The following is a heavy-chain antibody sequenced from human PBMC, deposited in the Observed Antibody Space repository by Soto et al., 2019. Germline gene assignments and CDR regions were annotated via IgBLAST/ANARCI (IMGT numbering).Heavy chain of an antibody. Sequence: PGGSLRLSCAASGFTFSSYAMHWVRQAPGKGLEWVAVIWYDGTDKYYADSLKGRFTISRDNSKNTLYLQMNSLRAEDTAVYYCARGYPTLDYWGQGTLVTVSS. V-gene: IGHV3-33*01. D-gene: IGHD1-20*01. CDR3: ARGYPTLDY. J-gene: IGHJ4*02. CDR1: GFTFSSYA. CDR2: IWYDGTDK.